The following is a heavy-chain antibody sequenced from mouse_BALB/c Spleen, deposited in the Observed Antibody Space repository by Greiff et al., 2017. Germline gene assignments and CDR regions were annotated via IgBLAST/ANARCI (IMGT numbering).Heavy chain of an antibody. Sequence: EVMLVESGGGLVKPGGSLKLSCAASGFTFSSYAMSWVRQTPEKRLEWVASISSGGSTYYPDSVKGRFTISRDNARNILYLQMSSLRSEDTAMYYCAREYYYGSSGGFAYGGQGTLVTVSA. V-gene: IGHV5-6-5*01. D-gene: IGHD1-1*01. CDR1: GFTFSSYA. CDR3: AREYYYGSSGGFAY. CDR2: ISSGGST. J-gene: IGHJ3*01.